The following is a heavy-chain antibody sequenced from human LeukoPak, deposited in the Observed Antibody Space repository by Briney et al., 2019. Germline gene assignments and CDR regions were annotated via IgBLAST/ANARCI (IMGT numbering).Heavy chain of an antibody. CDR1: GYTFTSYG. V-gene: IGHV1-18*01. D-gene: IGHD3-22*01. CDR3: ARDRISDSSENYFDY. CDR2: ISAYNGNT. Sequence: VASVKVSCKASGYTFTSYGISWVRQAPGQGLEWMGWISAYNGNTNHAQKLQGRVTMTTDTSTSTAYMELRSLRSDDTAVYYCARDRISDSSENYFDYWGQGTLVTVSS. J-gene: IGHJ4*02.